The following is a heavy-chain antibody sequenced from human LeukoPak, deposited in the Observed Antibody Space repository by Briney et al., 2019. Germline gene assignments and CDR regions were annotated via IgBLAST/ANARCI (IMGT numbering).Heavy chain of an antibody. CDR1: GGSFSSYY. CDR2: IYYSGST. V-gene: IGHV4-39*07. D-gene: IGHD3-22*01. CDR3: ARRYYDSSGRDY. J-gene: IGHJ4*02. Sequence: PSETLSLTCAVYGGSFSSYYWGWIRQPPGKGLEWIGSIYYSGSTYYNPSLKSRVTISVDTSKNQFSLKLSSVTAADTAVYYCARRYYDSSGRDYWGQGTLVTVSS.